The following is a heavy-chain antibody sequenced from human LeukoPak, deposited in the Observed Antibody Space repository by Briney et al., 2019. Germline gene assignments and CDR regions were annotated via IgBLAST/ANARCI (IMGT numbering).Heavy chain of an antibody. CDR2: LNWNGDNT. Sequence: PGGSLRLSRAASGFTFHDHGMSWVRQVPGKGLEWVSALNWNGDNTGYADSVKGRFTISRDNAKKSLYLQMNSLTAEDTAYYYCAREEGPYFDCWGQGTLVTVSS. CDR3: AREEGPYFDC. J-gene: IGHJ4*02. V-gene: IGHV3-20*04. CDR1: GFTFHDHG.